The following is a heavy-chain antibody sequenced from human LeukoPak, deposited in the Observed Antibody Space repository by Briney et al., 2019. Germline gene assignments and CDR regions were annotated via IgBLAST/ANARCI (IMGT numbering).Heavy chain of an antibody. V-gene: IGHV3-21*01. CDR2: ISSSSSYI. CDR1: GFTFSSYS. Sequence: AGGSLRLSCAASGFTFSSYSMNWVRQAPGKGLEWVSSISSSSSYIYYADSVKGRFTISRVNSKNTLYLQMNSLRTEDTAVYYCAKTWEPKFGFDHWGQGTLVTVSS. D-gene: IGHD1-26*01. J-gene: IGHJ4*02. CDR3: AKTWEPKFGFDH.